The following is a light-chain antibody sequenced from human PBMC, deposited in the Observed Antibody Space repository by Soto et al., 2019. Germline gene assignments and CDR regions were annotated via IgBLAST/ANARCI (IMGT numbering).Light chain of an antibody. J-gene: IGKJ5*01. CDR3: QKYNNWPPIT. CDR1: QSVSSN. V-gene: IGKV3-15*01. CDR2: GAS. Sequence: EIELTQSPATLSVSPGERATLSCRASQSVSSNLAWYQQKPGQAPRLLIYGASTRATGIPDRFSGSGSGTEFTLTISRLQPEDFAVYYCQKYNNWPPITFGQGTRLEIK.